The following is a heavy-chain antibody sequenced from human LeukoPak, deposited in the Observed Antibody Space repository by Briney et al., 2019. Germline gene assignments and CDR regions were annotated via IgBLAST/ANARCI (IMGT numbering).Heavy chain of an antibody. Sequence: GGSLRLSCAASGFTFSSYAMHWVRQAPGKGLEWVAVISYDGSNKYYADSVKGRFTISRDNSKNTLYLQMNSLRAEDTAVYYCTTDQVGPTLFDSWGQGTLVTVSS. D-gene: IGHD1-26*01. V-gene: IGHV3-30*04. CDR2: ISYDGSNK. CDR3: TTDQVGPTLFDS. CDR1: GFTFSSYA. J-gene: IGHJ4*02.